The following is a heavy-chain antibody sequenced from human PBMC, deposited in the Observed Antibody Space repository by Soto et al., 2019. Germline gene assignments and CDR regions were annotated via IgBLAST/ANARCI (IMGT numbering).Heavy chain of an antibody. CDR3: ASLYDSSGYYSYYFDY. J-gene: IGHJ4*02. Sequence: QVQLQESGPGLVKPSQTLSLTCTVSGGSISSGDYYWSWIRQPPGKGLEWIGYIYYSGSTYYNPSLKSRVTISVDTSKNQFSLKLSPVTAADTAVYYCASLYDSSGYYSYYFDYWGQGTLVTVSS. V-gene: IGHV4-30-4*01. D-gene: IGHD3-22*01. CDR1: GGSISSGDYY. CDR2: IYYSGST.